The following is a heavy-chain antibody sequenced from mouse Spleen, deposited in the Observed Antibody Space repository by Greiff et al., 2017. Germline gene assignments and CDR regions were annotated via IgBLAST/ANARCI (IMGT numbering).Heavy chain of an antibody. J-gene: IGHJ3*01. CDR1: GYTFTSYW. Sequence: QVQLQQSGAELAKPGASVKLSCKASGYTFTSYWMHWVKQRPGQGLEWIGYINPSSGYTKYNQKFKDKATLTADKSSSTAYMQLSSLTYEDSAVYYCARSHYGYDVRLAYWGQGTLVTVSA. CDR2: INPSSGYT. V-gene: IGHV1-7*01. CDR3: ARSHYGYDVRLAY. D-gene: IGHD2-2*01.